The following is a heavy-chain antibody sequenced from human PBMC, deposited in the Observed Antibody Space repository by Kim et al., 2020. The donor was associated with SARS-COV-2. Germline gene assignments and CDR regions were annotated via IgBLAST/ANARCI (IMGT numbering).Heavy chain of an antibody. CDR1: GFTFSDYY. V-gene: IGHV3-11*01. CDR3: ARDMGHRSSGYYYAREPGAFDI. Sequence: GGSLRLSCAASGFTFSDYYMSWIRQAPGKGLEWVSYISSSGSTIYYADSVKGRFTISRDNAKNSLYLQMNSLRAEDTAVYYCARDMGHRSSGYYYAREPGAFDIWGQGTMVTVSS. D-gene: IGHD3-22*01. CDR2: ISSSGSTI. J-gene: IGHJ3*02.